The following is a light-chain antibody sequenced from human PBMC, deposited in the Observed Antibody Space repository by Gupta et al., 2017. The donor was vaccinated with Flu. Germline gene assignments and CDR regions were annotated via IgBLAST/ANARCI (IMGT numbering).Light chain of an antibody. J-gene: IGLJ7*01. CDR1: HLSGKA. Sequence: GGDHLSGKAVHWYQQKPGQAPLLIVYEDSDRPSGIPERFSGSNSWNTATLTIHRVEVGDEADYYCQAWDSSRDLPVFGGGSQLTVL. CDR2: EDS. CDR3: QAWDSSRDLPV. V-gene: IGLV3-21*02.